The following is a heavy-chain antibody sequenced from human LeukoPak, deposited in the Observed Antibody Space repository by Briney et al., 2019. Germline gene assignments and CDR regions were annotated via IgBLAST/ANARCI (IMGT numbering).Heavy chain of an antibody. V-gene: IGHV3-21*01. Sequence: GGSLRLSCAASGFTFSSYSMNWLRQAPGKGLEWVSSISSSSSYIYYADSVKGRFTVSRDNAKNSLYLQMNSLRAEDTAVYYCARGFRDSSSSGGTLIDYWGQGTLVTVSS. CDR2: ISSSSSYI. CDR1: GFTFSSYS. J-gene: IGHJ4*02. CDR3: ARGFRDSSSSGGTLIDY. D-gene: IGHD6-13*01.